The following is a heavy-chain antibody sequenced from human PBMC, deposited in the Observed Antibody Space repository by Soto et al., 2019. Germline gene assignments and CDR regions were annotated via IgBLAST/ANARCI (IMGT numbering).Heavy chain of an antibody. CDR2: ISGSGTTT. J-gene: IGHJ4*02. CDR1: GFTFRTYA. V-gene: IGHV3-23*01. D-gene: IGHD6-13*01. CDR3: AKDLYSSNWLKVFDY. Sequence: GGSLRLSCAASGFTFRTYAISWVRQAPGKGLEWVSGISGSGTTTYYADSVKGRFTISRDNSKNTLYLQMNSLRVEDTAIYYCAKDLYSSNWLKVFDYWGQGALVTVSS.